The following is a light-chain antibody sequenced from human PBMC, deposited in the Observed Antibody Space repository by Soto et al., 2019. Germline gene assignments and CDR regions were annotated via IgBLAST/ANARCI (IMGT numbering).Light chain of an antibody. CDR1: SSDVGSYNL. Sequence: QSALTQPASVSGSPGQSITISCTGTSSDVGSYNLVSWYQQHPGKAPKLMIYEVIKRPSGVSNRFSGSKSGITASLTISGLQAEDEADYCCCSYAGSDTFVVCGGGTKLTVL. CDR3: CSYAGSDTFVV. J-gene: IGLJ2*01. CDR2: EVI. V-gene: IGLV2-23*02.